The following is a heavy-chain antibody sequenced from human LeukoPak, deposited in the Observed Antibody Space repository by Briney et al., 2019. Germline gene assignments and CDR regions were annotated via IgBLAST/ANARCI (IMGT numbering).Heavy chain of an antibody. J-gene: IGHJ4*02. Sequence: GASVKVSCKASGYTFTSYGISWVRQAAGQGLEWTGWISAYNGNTNYAQKLQGRVTMTTDTSTSTAYMELRSLRSDDTAVYYCASDPYYDSSGYLFDYWGQGTLVTVSS. D-gene: IGHD3-22*01. CDR2: ISAYNGNT. V-gene: IGHV1-18*01. CDR1: GYTFTSYG. CDR3: ASDPYYDSSGYLFDY.